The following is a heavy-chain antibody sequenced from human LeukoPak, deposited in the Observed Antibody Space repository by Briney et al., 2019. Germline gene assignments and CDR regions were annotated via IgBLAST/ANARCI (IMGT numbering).Heavy chain of an antibody. CDR2: IIPIFGTA. CDR1: GGTFSSYA. V-gene: IGHV1-69*13. Sequence: ASVKVSCKASGGTFSSYAISWVRQAPGQGLEWMGGIIPIFGTANYAQKFQGRVTITADESTSTAYMELSSLRSEDTAVYCCAKKLTASVYYYYGMDVWGQGTTVTVSS. CDR3: AKKLTASVYYYYGMDV. J-gene: IGHJ6*02. D-gene: IGHD2-21*02.